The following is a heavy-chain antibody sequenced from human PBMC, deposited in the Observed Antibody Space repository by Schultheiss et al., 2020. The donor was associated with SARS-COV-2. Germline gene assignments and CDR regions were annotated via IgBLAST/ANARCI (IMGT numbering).Heavy chain of an antibody. J-gene: IGHJ4*02. D-gene: IGHD1-26*01. Sequence: GGSLRLSCAASGFTFSSYGMHWVRQAPGKGLEWVALISYEGSIKQYAELLQGRFTISRDNSKNTLYLQMNSLRAEDTAVYYCARGGWELPDYYFDYWGQGTLVTVSS. V-gene: IGHV3-30*03. CDR2: ISYEGSIK. CDR1: GFTFSSYG. CDR3: ARGGWELPDYYFDY.